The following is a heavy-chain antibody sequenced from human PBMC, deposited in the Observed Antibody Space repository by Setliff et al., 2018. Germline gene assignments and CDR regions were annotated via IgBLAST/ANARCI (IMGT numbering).Heavy chain of an antibody. Sequence: PSETLSLTCTVSGGSISSHYWTWIRQPPGKGLEFIGYVFYNGAAKYDPSLKSRVTMSVDTSKTQFSLKLNSMTTADTAVYYCARGGTYRYFDYWGQGARVTVSS. CDR1: GGSISSHY. J-gene: IGHJ4*02. CDR2: VFYNGAA. CDR3: ARGGTYRYFDY. V-gene: IGHV4-59*11.